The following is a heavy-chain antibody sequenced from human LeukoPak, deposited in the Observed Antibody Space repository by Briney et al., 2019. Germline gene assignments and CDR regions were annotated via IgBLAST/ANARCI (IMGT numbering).Heavy chain of an antibody. CDR1: GFTFSSYS. J-gene: IGHJ4*02. CDR2: ISSSSSYI. CDR3: ARDLYDSSITCDY. D-gene: IGHD3-22*01. Sequence: GGSLRLSCAASGFTFSSYSMNWVRQAPGKGLEWLSSISSSSSYIYYADSVKGRFTISRDNAKNSLYLQMNSLRAEDTAVYYCARDLYDSSITCDYWGQGTLVTVSS. V-gene: IGHV3-21*01.